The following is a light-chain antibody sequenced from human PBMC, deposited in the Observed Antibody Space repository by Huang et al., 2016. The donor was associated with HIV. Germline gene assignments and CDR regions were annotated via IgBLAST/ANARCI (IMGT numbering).Light chain of an antibody. CDR3: QQSSRTPRT. CDR1: QNISRY. V-gene: IGKV1-39*01. CDR2: TTS. J-gene: IGKJ2*01. Sequence: DIQMTQSPSSLSAFIGDRVIISCRASQNISRYLNWYQQKPGKAPKLLIYTTSSLQSGVPSTFSGSGSGTDFSLTITNLQPEDSATYYCQQSSRTPRTFGQGTKVQIK.